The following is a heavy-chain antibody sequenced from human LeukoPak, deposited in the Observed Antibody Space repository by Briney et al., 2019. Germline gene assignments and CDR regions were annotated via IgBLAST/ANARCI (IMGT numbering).Heavy chain of an antibody. CDR3: AGNYRYYYYGMDV. J-gene: IGHJ6*02. D-gene: IGHD1-7*01. CDR1: GYTFTSYG. Sequence: ASVKVSCKASGYTFTSYGISWVRQAPGQGLERMGWISAYNGNTNYAQKLQGRVTMTTDTSTSTAYMELRSLRSDDTAVYYCAGNYRYYYYGMDVWGQGTTVTVSS. CDR2: ISAYNGNT. V-gene: IGHV1-18*01.